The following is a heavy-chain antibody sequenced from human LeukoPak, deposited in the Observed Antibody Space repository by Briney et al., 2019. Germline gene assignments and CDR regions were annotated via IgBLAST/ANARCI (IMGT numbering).Heavy chain of an antibody. CDR2: ISSTSSYI. CDR3: AREKAIAARRGYAFDI. J-gene: IGHJ3*02. V-gene: IGHV3-21*01. CDR1: GFTFSSYS. D-gene: IGHD6-6*01. Sequence: PGGSLRLSCAASGFTFSSYSMNWVRQAPGKGLEWVSSISSTSSYIYYADSVKGRFTISRDNAKNSLYLQMNSLRAEDTAVYYCAREKAIAARRGYAFDIWGQGTMVTVSS.